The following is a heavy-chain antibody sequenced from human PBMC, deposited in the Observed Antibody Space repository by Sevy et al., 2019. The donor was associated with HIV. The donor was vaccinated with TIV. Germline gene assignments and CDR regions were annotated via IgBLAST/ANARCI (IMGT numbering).Heavy chain of an antibody. V-gene: IGHV3-21*01. Sequence: GGSLRLSCAASGFTFSSYSMNWVRQAPGKGLEWVSSISSSSYIYYADSVKGRFTISRDNAKNSLYLQMNSLRAEDTAVYYCARDCGVLRFLEWLPHYYYYGMDVWGQGTTVTVSS. CDR1: GFTFSSYS. D-gene: IGHD3-3*01. CDR2: ISSSSYI. J-gene: IGHJ6*02. CDR3: ARDCGVLRFLEWLPHYYYYGMDV.